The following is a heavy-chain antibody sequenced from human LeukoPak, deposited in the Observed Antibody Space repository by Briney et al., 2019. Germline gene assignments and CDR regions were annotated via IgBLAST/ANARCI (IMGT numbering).Heavy chain of an antibody. Sequence: ASVKASCKASGGTFSSYAISWVRQAPGQGLEWMGRIIPILGIANYAQKFQGRVTITADKSTGTAYMELSSLRSEGTAVYYCARGQVSSAYWGQGTLVTVSS. V-gene: IGHV1-69*04. CDR2: IIPILGIA. D-gene: IGHD1-14*01. CDR3: ARGQVSSAY. CDR1: GGTFSSYA. J-gene: IGHJ4*02.